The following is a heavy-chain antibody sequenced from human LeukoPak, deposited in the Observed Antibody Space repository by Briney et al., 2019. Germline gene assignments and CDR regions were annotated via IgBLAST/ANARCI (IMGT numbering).Heavy chain of an antibody. Sequence: ASVKVSCKASGYTFTGYYMHWVRQAPGQGLEWMGWINPNSGGTNYAQKFQGRVTMTRDTSISTAYMELSRLRSDDTAVYYCARAPRFGVVISYNPDSWFDPWGQGTLVTVSS. D-gene: IGHD3-3*01. CDR2: INPNSGGT. J-gene: IGHJ5*02. V-gene: IGHV1-2*02. CDR1: GYTFTGYY. CDR3: ARAPRFGVVISYNPDSWFDP.